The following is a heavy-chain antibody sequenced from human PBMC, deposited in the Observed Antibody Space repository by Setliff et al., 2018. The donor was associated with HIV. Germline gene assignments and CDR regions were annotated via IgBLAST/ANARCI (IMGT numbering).Heavy chain of an antibody. V-gene: IGHV3-48*01. CDR2: ISSSSSTI. D-gene: IGHD3-3*01. CDR1: GFTFSSYS. J-gene: IGHJ4*02. CDR3: ARTSYYYNFWSGGRDYFDY. Sequence: PGGSLRLSCAASGFTFSSYSMNWVRQAPGKGLEWVSYISSSSSTIYSADSVKGRFTISRDNATNSLYLQMNSLRAEDTAVYYCARTSYYYNFWSGGRDYFDYWGQGTLVTVSS.